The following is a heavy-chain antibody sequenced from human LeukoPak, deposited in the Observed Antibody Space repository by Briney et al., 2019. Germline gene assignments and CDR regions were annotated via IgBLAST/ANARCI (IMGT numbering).Heavy chain of an antibody. V-gene: IGHV1-69*04. J-gene: IGHJ4*02. D-gene: IGHD1-1*01. CDR1: GGTFSSYA. CDR2: IIPILGIA. Sequence: SVKVSCRASGGTFSSYAISWVRQAPGQGLEWMGRIIPILGIANYAQKFQGRVTITADKSTSTAYMELSSLRSEDTAVYYCARDGYGLSFDYWGQGTLVTVSS. CDR3: ARDGYGLSFDY.